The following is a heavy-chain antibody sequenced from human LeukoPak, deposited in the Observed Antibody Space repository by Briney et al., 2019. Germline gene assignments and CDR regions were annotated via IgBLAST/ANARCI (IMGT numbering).Heavy chain of an antibody. J-gene: IGHJ4*02. D-gene: IGHD1-14*01. CDR3: ARAGLAGAFYFDY. V-gene: IGHV3-30-3*01. CDR2: ISYDGSNK. CDR1: GFTFSSYA. Sequence: GGSLRLSCAASGFTFSSYAMHWVRQAPGKGLEWVAVISYDGSNKYYADSVKGRFTISRDNSKNTLYLQMNSLRAEDTAVYYCARAGLAGAFYFDYWGLGTLVTVSS.